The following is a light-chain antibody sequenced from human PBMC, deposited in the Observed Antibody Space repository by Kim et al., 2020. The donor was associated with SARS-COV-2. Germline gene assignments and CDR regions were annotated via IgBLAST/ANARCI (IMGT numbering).Light chain of an antibody. CDR3: QQYNDWPPIT. CDR1: QSVSSN. Sequence: SPGERGTLSRRASQSVSSNLAWYQQKPGQAPWLLIYGASTRATGVPARFSGSGSGTEFTLTISSLQSEDFAVYYCQQYNDWPPITFGQGTRVEIK. CDR2: GAS. V-gene: IGKV3-15*01. J-gene: IGKJ5*01.